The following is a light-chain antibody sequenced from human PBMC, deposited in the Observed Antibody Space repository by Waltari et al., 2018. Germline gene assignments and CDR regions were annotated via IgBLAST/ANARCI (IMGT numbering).Light chain of an antibody. Sequence: LVLTQSPSASASLGASVKPTCTLSSGYSSHGIAWLQQQPGKGPRYLMKVNSDGSHRKGDDIPDRFSASNSGTEYYLTISSLQSEDEADYYCQTGGHGTWVFGGGTKLTVL. CDR3: QTGGHGTWV. J-gene: IGLJ3*02. CDR1: SGYSSHG. V-gene: IGLV4-69*01. CDR2: VNSDGSH.